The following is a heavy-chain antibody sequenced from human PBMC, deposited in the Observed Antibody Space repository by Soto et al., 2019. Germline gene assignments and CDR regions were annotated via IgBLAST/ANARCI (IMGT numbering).Heavy chain of an antibody. J-gene: IGHJ4*02. CDR2: ISGSGGST. CDR1: GFTFSSYA. V-gene: IGHV3-23*01. D-gene: IGHD1-26*01. Sequence: EVQLLESGGGLVQPGGSLRLSCAASGFTFSSYAMRWGRQAPVKGLEWVSAISGSGGSTYYADSVKGRFTISRDNSKTTLYLQMNSLRAEDTAVYYCARRGSGSYYDDWGQGTLVTVSS. CDR3: ARRGSGSYYDD.